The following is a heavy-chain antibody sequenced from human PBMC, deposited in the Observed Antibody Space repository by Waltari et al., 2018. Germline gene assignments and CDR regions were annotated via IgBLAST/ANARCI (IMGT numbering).Heavy chain of an antibody. V-gene: IGHV3-48*03. CDR2: ILSSGRTT. D-gene: IGHD5-12*01. Sequence: EVHLVESGGGLVQPGGSLRLSCAASGFPFSSYDMNWVRQAPGKGLEWVAYILSSGRTTYYTDSVKGRFTISRDNAKNSLYLQMNSLRAEDTAVYYCARDGYNSFDYWGQGTLVTVSS. CDR1: GFPFSSYD. J-gene: IGHJ4*02. CDR3: ARDGYNSFDY.